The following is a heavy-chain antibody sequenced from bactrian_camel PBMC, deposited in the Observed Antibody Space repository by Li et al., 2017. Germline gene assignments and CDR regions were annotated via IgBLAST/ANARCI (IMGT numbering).Heavy chain of an antibody. V-gene: IGHV3S59*01. CDR2: MYSGESST. CDR1: GYAYSDGHC. J-gene: IGHJ4*01. Sequence: VQLVESGGGSVQAGGSLRLSCVVSGYAYSDGHCLGWFRQAPGTEREGVAQMYSGESSTYYADSVEGRFTISHDNAKNTLYLQMNSLKPDDSGTYYCAYESGTTPDLCRRRGPGGYFGQGTQVTVS. D-gene: IGHD7*01.